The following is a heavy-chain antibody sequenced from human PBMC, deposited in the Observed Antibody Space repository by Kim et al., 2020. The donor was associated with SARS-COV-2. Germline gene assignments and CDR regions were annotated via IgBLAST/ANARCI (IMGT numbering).Heavy chain of an antibody. V-gene: IGHV4-34*01. CDR1: GGSFSGYY. CDR3: ARGTSGYSYGYGNWFDP. CDR2: INHSGST. D-gene: IGHD5-18*01. J-gene: IGHJ5*02. Sequence: SETLSLTCAVYGGSFSGYYWSWIRQPPGKGLEWIGEINHSGSTNYNPSLKSRVTISVDTSKNQFSLKLSSVTAADTAVYYCARGTSGYSYGYGNWFDPWGQGTLVTVSS.